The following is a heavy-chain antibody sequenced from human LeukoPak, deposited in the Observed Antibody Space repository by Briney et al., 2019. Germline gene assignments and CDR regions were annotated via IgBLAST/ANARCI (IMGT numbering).Heavy chain of an antibody. CDR1: GYTFTSYG. D-gene: IGHD3-22*01. CDR2: ISAYNGNT. J-gene: IGHJ3*02. CDR3: ARSRSYYYDTQGAFDI. Sequence: ASVKVSCKASGYTFTSYGISWVRQAPGQGLEWMGWISAYNGNTNYAQKLQGRVTMTTDTSTSTAYMELSSLRSEDTAVYYCARSRSYYYDTQGAFDIWGQGTMVTVSS. V-gene: IGHV1-18*01.